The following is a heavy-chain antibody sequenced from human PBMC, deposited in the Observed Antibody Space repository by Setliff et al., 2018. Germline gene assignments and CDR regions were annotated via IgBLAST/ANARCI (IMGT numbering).Heavy chain of an antibody. D-gene: IGHD3-10*01. CDR1: GYIFAGYY. CDR3: ARDLNRWFGEFAFDI. CDR2: VNPIGGGA. V-gene: IGHV1-2*02. Sequence: ASVKVSCKASGYIFAGYYMHWLRQAPGQGLEWMGYVNPIGGGATYAQKFQGRVTLTRDTSITTTYMELNSLRSDDTAIYYCARDLNRWFGEFAFDIWGQGTMVTVSS. J-gene: IGHJ3*02.